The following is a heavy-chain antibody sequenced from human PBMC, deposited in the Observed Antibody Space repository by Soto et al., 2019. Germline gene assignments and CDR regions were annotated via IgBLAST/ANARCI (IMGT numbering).Heavy chain of an antibody. CDR3: AGDPNPTVYVL. D-gene: IGHD3-10*02. Sequence: QVRLQESGPGLVRPSETLSLTCTVSDGSITYYYGTWIRQSPGKGLEWIGYISQSGSTNYNPSLKGRVTISLDTSKNQFYLNLNSVTAADTAIYYCAGDPNPTVYVLWGLGTLVIVSS. J-gene: IGHJ4*02. CDR2: ISQSGST. CDR1: DGSITYYY. V-gene: IGHV4-59*01.